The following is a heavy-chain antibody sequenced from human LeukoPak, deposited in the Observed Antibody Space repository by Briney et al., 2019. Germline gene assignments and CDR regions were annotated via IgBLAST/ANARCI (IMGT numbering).Heavy chain of an antibody. J-gene: IGHJ4*02. Sequence: SETLSLTCSASGYTFTSGHYWGWIRQPPGKGLEWIGNIYHSGSTHYNPSLKSRVTISVDTSKNQFSLKLSSVTAADTAVYYCARYCSSTSCILRAFDYWGQGTLVTVSS. V-gene: IGHV4-38-2*01. D-gene: IGHD2-2*01. CDR2: IYHSGST. CDR1: GYTFTSGHY. CDR3: ARYCSSTSCILRAFDY.